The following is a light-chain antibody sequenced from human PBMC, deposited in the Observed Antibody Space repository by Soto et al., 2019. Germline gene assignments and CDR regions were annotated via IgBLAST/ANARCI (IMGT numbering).Light chain of an antibody. J-gene: IGLJ3*02. CDR1: SSDVGDYNL. V-gene: IGLV2-11*01. CDR2: DVS. CDR3: CSYAGRYTWV. Sequence: QSVLTQPRSVSGSPGQSVTISCTGTSSDVGDYNLVSWYQHHPGKAPKLLIFDVSNRPSGVPDRFSGSKSGNTASLTISGLQAEDEADFYCCSYAGRYTWVFGGGTKLTVL.